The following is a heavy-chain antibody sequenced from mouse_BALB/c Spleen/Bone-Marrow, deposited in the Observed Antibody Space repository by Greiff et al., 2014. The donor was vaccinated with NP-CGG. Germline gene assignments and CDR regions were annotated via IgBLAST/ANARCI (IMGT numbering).Heavy chain of an antibody. Sequence: QVQLQQSGAELVKPGASVKLSCKASGYTFTSYWVHWVKQRPGQGLEWIGEINPSNGRSNYSEKFKGEATLTVDKSSSATYMQLSSMTSEDSAVYPCARYNAYDWDFDVWGAGTTVTVYS. CDR2: INPSNGRS. D-gene: IGHD2-2*01. CDR3: ARYNAYDWDFDV. J-gene: IGHJ1*01. CDR1: GYTFTSYW. V-gene: IGHV1S81*02.